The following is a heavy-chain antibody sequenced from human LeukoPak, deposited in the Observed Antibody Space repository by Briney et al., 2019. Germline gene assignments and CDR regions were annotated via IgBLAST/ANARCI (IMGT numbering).Heavy chain of an antibody. CDR2: ISSNGGST. CDR3: ARDHDSSGYYYGPYYGTDV. Sequence: PGGSLRLSCAASGFTFSSYSMNWVRQAPGKGLEYVSAISSNGGSTYYANSVKGRFTISRDNPKSTLYLQMGSLRAEDMAVYYCARDHDSSGYYYGPYYGTDVWGQGTTVTVSS. D-gene: IGHD3-22*01. CDR1: GFTFSSYS. V-gene: IGHV3-64*01. J-gene: IGHJ6*02.